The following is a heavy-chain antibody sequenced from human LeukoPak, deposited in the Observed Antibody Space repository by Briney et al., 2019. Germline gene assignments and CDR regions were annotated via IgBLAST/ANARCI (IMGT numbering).Heavy chain of an antibody. CDR1: GGSISSSSYY. Sequence: SETLSLTCTVSGGSISSSSYYWGWIRQPPGKGLEWIGSIYYSGSTYYNPSLKSRVTISVDTSKNQFSLKLSSVTAADTAVYYCAREGGVPFWGQGTLVTVSS. V-gene: IGHV4-39*07. D-gene: IGHD2-2*01. CDR3: AREGGVPF. J-gene: IGHJ4*02. CDR2: IYYSGST.